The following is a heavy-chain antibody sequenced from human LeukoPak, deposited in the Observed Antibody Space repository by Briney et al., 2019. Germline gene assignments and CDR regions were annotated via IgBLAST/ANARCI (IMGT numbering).Heavy chain of an antibody. V-gene: IGHV4-34*01. D-gene: IGHD3-3*01. Sequence: SETLSLTCAVYGGSFSGYYWSWIRQPPGKGLEWIGEINHSGSTNYNPSLKSRVTISVDTSKNQFSLKLSSVTAADTAVYYCARDPRVTTIFGVVINNWFDPWGQGTLVTVSS. J-gene: IGHJ5*02. CDR3: ARDPRVTTIFGVVINNWFDP. CDR1: GGSFSGYY. CDR2: INHSGST.